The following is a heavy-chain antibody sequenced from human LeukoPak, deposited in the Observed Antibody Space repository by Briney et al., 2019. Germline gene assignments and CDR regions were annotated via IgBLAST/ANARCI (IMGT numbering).Heavy chain of an antibody. CDR1: GFTFSDYY. Sequence: GGSLRLSCAASGFTFSDYYMSWIRQAPGKGLEWVSYISSSSSYTNYADSVKGRFTISRDNSKNTLYLQMNSLRAEDTAVYYCARDPERLWFGELSGGYYFDYWGQGTLVTVSS. CDR2: ISSSSSYT. J-gene: IGHJ4*02. CDR3: ARDPERLWFGELSGGYYFDY. V-gene: IGHV3-11*06. D-gene: IGHD3-10*01.